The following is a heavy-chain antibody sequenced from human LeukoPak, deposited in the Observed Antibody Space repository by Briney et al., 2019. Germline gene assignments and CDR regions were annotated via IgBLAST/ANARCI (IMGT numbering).Heavy chain of an antibody. CDR2: IYYSGST. J-gene: IGHJ6*04. Sequence: SQTLSLTCTVSGGSISSGDYCWSWIRQPPGKGLEWIGYIYYSGSTYYNPSLKSRVTISVDTSKNQFSLKLSSVTAADTAVYYCARDRPGDSYGMDVWGKGTTVTVSS. V-gene: IGHV4-30-4*01. CDR3: ARDRPGDSYGMDV. D-gene: IGHD3-10*01. CDR1: GGSISSGDYC.